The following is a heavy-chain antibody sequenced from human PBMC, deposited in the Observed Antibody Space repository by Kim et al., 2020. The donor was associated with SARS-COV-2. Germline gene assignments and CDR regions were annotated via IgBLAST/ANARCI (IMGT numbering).Heavy chain of an antibody. CDR1: GGSISSGSYY. CDR3: ARTTPQYSGSYWGYYYYGMDV. J-gene: IGHJ6*02. Sequence: SETLSLTCTVSGGSISSGSYYWSWIRQPAGKGLEWIGRIYTSGSTNYNPSLKSRVTISVDTSKNQFSLKLSSVTAADTAVYYCARTTPQYSGSYWGYYYYGMDVWGQGTTVTVSS. V-gene: IGHV4-61*02. D-gene: IGHD1-26*01. CDR2: IYTSGST.